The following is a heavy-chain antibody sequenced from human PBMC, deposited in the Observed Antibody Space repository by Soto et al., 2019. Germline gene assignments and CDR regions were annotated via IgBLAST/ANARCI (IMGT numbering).Heavy chain of an antibody. CDR2: IVVGSGNT. Sequence: GASVKVSCKASGFTFTSSAMQWVRQARGQRPEWIGWIVVGSGNTNYAQKFQERVTITRDMSTSTAYMELSSLRSEDTAVYYCAAVSYRSGYDFLSTIYWRGGSGYSGIGWFDPSGKGNLVTVAS. CDR1: GFTFTSSA. J-gene: IGHJ5*02. V-gene: IGHV1-58*02. D-gene: IGHD5-12*01. CDR3: AAVSYRSGYDFLSTIYWRGGSGYSGIGWFDP.